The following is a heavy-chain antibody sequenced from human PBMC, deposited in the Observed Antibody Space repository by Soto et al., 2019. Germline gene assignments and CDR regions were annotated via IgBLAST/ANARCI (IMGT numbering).Heavy chain of an antibody. CDR3: AAVDRDSSGWRL. CDR2: IVVGSGNT. V-gene: IGHV1-58*01. D-gene: IGHD3-22*01. Sequence: QMQLVQSGPEVKKPGTSVKVSCKASGFTFTISAVQWVRQARGPRLEWIGWIVVGSGNTNYAQKFQERVTVTSDMSTSTAYMELSSLRSEDTAVYYCAAVDRDSSGWRLWGQGTLVTVSS. CDR1: GFTFTISA. J-gene: IGHJ4*02.